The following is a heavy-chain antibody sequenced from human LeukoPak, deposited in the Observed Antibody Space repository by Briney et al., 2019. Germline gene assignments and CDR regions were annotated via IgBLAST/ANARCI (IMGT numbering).Heavy chain of an antibody. V-gene: IGHV3-23*01. D-gene: IGHD6-13*01. Sequence: PGGSLRLSCAASGFTFSSYAMRWVRQAPGKGLEWVSAISGSGGSTYYADSVKGRFTISRDNSKNTLYLQMNSLRAEDTAVYYCAKGRYISSSWYYFDYWGQGTLVTVSS. CDR3: AKGRYISSSWYYFDY. J-gene: IGHJ4*02. CDR1: GFTFSSYA. CDR2: ISGSGGST.